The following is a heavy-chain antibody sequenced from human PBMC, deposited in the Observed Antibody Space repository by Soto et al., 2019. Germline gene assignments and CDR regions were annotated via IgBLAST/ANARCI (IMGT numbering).Heavy chain of an antibody. Sequence: SETLSLTCTVSGGSISSYYWSWIRQPPGKGLEWIGYIYYSGSTNYNPSLKSRVTISVDTSKNQFSLKLSSVTAADTAVYYCARGGWGYCSGGSCYGAWFDPWGQGTLVTVSS. V-gene: IGHV4-59*01. CDR2: IYYSGST. J-gene: IGHJ5*02. D-gene: IGHD2-15*01. CDR3: ARGGWGYCSGGSCYGAWFDP. CDR1: GGSISSYY.